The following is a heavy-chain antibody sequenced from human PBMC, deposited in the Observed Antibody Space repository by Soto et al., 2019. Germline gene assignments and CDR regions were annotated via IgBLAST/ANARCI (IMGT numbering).Heavy chain of an antibody. V-gene: IGHV3-30*03. J-gene: IGHJ4*02. CDR3: ATARTSYDSSGYFLDY. Sequence: PGGSLRLSCAASGFTFGSYGMHWVRQAPGKGLEWVAVISYDGSNKYYADSVKGRFTISRDNSKNTLYLQMNRLRAEDTDVYYCATARTSYDSSGYFLDYWGQGTLVTVSS. D-gene: IGHD3-22*01. CDR1: GFTFGSYG. CDR2: ISYDGSNK.